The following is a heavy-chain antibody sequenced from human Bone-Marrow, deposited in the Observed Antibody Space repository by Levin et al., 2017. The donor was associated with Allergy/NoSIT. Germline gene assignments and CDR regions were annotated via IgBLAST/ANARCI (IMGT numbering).Heavy chain of an antibody. Sequence: GGSLRLSCTASGFTFGDYAMSWVRQAPGKGLEWVGFIRSKAYGGTTEYAASVKGRFTISRDDSKSIAYLQMNSLKTEDTAVYYCTRVPMITFSLDAFDIWGQGTMVTVSS. CDR3: TRVPMITFSLDAFDI. D-gene: IGHD3-16*01. CDR2: IRSKAYGGTT. J-gene: IGHJ3*02. CDR1: GFTFGDYA. V-gene: IGHV3-49*04.